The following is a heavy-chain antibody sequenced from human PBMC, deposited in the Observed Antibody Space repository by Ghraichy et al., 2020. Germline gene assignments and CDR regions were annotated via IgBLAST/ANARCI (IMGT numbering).Heavy chain of an antibody. J-gene: IGHJ4*02. CDR3: ARQHRGYSYLDY. CDR1: GGSISSYY. Sequence: SQTLSLTCTVSGGSISSYYWSWIRQPPGKGLEWIGYIYTSGSTNYNPSLKSRVTISVDTSKNQFPLKLSSVTAADTAVYYCARQHRGYSYLDYWGQGTLVTVSS. D-gene: IGHD5-18*01. V-gene: IGHV4-4*09. CDR2: IYTSGST.